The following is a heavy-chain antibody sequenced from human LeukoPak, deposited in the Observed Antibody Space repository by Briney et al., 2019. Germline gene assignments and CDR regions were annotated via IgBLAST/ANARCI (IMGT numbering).Heavy chain of an antibody. V-gene: IGHV1-2*02. Sequence: ASVKVSCKASGYTYTAYYLHWVRQAPGQGLEWMGWINPNSGGTHYAQKFQGRVTMTRDTSISTVYMELSSLRSDDTAVYYCARVSAGHTSGWHFDYWGQGTLVTVSS. CDR2: INPNSGGT. CDR1: GYTYTAYY. D-gene: IGHD6-19*01. CDR3: ARVSAGHTSGWHFDY. J-gene: IGHJ4*02.